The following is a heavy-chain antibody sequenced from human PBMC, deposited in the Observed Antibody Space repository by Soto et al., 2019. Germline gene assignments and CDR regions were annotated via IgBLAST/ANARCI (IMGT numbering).Heavy chain of an antibody. CDR3: ARGLILWFGEFSRRGGYYYYMDV. CDR2: INDSGNI. D-gene: IGHD3-10*01. J-gene: IGHJ6*03. CDR1: GGSFSGYQ. V-gene: IGHV4-34*01. Sequence: QVQLQQWGAGLLKPSETLSLTCAVYGGSFSGYQWSWIRQTPGKGLEWIGEINDSGNINYNPSLKSRVTILLGTPKTDISLKLISVTAADSAVYYCARGLILWFGEFSRRGGYYYYMDVWGKGNTVTVSS.